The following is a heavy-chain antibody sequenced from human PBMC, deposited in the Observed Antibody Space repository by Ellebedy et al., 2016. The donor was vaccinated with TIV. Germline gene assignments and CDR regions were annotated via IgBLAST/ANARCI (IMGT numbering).Heavy chain of an antibody. J-gene: IGHJ6*02. CDR3: ARVIAVGYESWGNYNYYGMDV. D-gene: IGHD2-15*01. Sequence: SVKVSCXASGGTFSSYAISWVRQAPGQGLEWMGGIIPIFGTANYAQKFQGRVTITADESTSTAYMELSSLRSEDTAVYYCARVIAVGYESWGNYNYYGMDVWGQGTTVTVSS. CDR2: IIPIFGTA. V-gene: IGHV1-69*13. CDR1: GGTFSSYA.